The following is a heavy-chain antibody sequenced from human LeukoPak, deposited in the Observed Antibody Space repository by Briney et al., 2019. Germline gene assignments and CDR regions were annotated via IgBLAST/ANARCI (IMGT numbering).Heavy chain of an antibody. CDR1: GGSFSGYY. J-gene: IGHJ4*02. CDR3: ARHKHGRYCSSTSCYAFDY. V-gene: IGHV4-34*01. Sequence: SETLSLTCSVYGGSFSGYYWSWIRQPPGKGLEWIGEINHSGSTNYNPSLKSRVTISVDTSKNQFSLKLSSVTAADTAVYYCARHKHGRYCSSTSCYAFDYWGQGTLVTVSS. D-gene: IGHD2-2*01. CDR2: INHSGST.